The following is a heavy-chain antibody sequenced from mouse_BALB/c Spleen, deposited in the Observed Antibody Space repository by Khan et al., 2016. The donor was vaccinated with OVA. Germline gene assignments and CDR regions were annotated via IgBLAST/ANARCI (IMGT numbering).Heavy chain of an antibody. V-gene: IGHV3-2*02. CDR1: GYSITSGYA. CDR3: ARGNYDGYYFDY. CDR2: ISYSGGT. Sequence: VQLKESGPGLVKPSQSLSLTCTVTGYSITSGYAWNWIRQFPGNKLEWMGYISYSGGTSYNPSLKSRISITRDTSKNQFFLQLNSVTTEDTATYDGARGNYDGYYFDYWGQGTTLTVSS. D-gene: IGHD2-4*01. J-gene: IGHJ2*01.